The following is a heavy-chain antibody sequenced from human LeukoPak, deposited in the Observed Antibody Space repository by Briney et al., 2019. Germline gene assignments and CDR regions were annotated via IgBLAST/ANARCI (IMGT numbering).Heavy chain of an antibody. CDR2: INPSGGST. D-gene: IGHD3/OR15-3a*01. CDR1: GYTFTSYY. CDR3: VFWSAKNWFDP. J-gene: IGHJ5*02. Sequence: GASVKVSCKASGYTFTSYYMHWVRQAPGQGLEWMGIINPSGGSTSYAQKFQGRVTMTRDTSTSTVYMELSSLRSEDTAVYYCVFWSAKNWFDPWGQGTLVTVFS. V-gene: IGHV1-46*01.